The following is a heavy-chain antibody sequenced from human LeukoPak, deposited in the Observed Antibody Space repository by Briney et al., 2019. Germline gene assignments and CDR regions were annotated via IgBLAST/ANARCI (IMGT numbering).Heavy chain of an antibody. D-gene: IGHD3-16*01. CDR3: WREGEMGNFHYYMDV. J-gene: IGHJ6*03. CDR1: GFLLNVYT. V-gene: IGHV3-21*01. Sequence: PGGSLRLSCAASGFLLNVYTMDWPREAPGKALEGGASISTSSNYIYNSDSVQSRCATSRDNAKGSLFPQMISLRAEDTAVYYCWREGEMGNFHYYMDVWGKGTSVIVSS. CDR2: ISTSSNYI.